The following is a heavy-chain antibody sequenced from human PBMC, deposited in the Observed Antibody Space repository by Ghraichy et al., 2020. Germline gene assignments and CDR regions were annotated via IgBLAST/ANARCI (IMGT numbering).Heavy chain of an antibody. V-gene: IGHV3-23*01. CDR2: ISGSGGST. D-gene: IGHD6-6*01. CDR3: AKDPARISSSSGRRYYYYGMDV. J-gene: IGHJ6*02. CDR1: GFTFSSYA. Sequence: GGSLRLSCAASGFTFSSYAMSWVRQAPGKGLEWVSAISGSGGSTYYADSVKGRFTISRDNSKNTLYLQMNSLRAEDTAVYYCAKDPARISSSSGRRYYYYGMDVWGQGTTVTVSS.